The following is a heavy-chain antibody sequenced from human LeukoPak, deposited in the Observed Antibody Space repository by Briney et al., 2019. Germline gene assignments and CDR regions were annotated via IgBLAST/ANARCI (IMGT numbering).Heavy chain of an antibody. V-gene: IGHV1-18*01. CDR1: GYTFTSYG. CDR2: ISAYNGNT. J-gene: IGHJ6*02. CDR3: AREDCSSTSCQDDYYYYYGMDV. Sequence: VASVKVSCKASGYTFTSYGISWVRQAPGQGLEWMGWISAYNGNTNYAQKFQGRVTITADKSTSTAYMELSSLRSEDTAVYYCAREDCSSTSCQDDYYYYYGMDVWGQGTTVTVSS. D-gene: IGHD2-2*01.